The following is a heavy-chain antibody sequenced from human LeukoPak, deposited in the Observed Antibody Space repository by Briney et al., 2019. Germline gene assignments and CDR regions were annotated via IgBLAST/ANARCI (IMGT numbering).Heavy chain of an antibody. J-gene: IGHJ6*03. V-gene: IGHV4-4*07. Sequence: SETLSLTCTVSGGSISSYYWSWIRQPAGKGLEWIGRIYTSGSTNYNPSLKSRVTMSGDTSKNQFSLKLSSVTAADTAVYYCARALTIFGVGENDILTGYYKGYYYMDVWGKGTTVTVSS. D-gene: IGHD3-9*01. CDR2: IYTSGST. CDR3: ARALTIFGVGENDILTGYYKGYYYMDV. CDR1: GGSISSYY.